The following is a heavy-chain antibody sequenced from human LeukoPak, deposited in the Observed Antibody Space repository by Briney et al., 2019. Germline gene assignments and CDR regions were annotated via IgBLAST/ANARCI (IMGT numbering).Heavy chain of an antibody. D-gene: IGHD1-26*01. CDR1: AGSISSSSYY. CDR2: IYYSGST. V-gene: IGHV4-39*01. Sequence: SETLSLTCSVSAGSISSSSYYWGWIRQAPGKGLEWIGSIYYSGSTYYNPSLKSRVTISVDTSKNQCSLKLTSVPAADTAVFYCARQEVGATAFYSDSWGQGNLVTVSS. CDR3: ARQEVGATAFYSDS. J-gene: IGHJ4*02.